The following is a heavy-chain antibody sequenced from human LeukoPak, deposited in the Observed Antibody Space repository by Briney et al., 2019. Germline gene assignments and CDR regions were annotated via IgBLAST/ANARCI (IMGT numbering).Heavy chain of an antibody. CDR1: GFTFSNYW. J-gene: IGHJ4*02. V-gene: IGHV3-7*01. CDR3: AKDFVKLLWFGELLSPMEFDY. D-gene: IGHD3-10*01. Sequence: GGSLRLSCAASGFTFSNYWMSWVRQAPGEGLEWVANIKQDGSEKYYVNSVKGRFTISRDNSKNTLYLQMNSLRAEDTAVYYCAKDFVKLLWFGELLSPMEFDYWGQGTLVTVSS. CDR2: IKQDGSEK.